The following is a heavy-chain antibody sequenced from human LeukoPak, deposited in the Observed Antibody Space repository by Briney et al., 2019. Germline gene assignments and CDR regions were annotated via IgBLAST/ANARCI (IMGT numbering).Heavy chain of an antibody. CDR1: GFTFSSYA. CDR2: ISWNSGSI. J-gene: IGHJ6*02. D-gene: IGHD1-26*01. Sequence: GGSLRLSCAASGFTFSSYAMSWVRQAPGKGLEWVSGISWNSGSIGYADSVKGRFTISRDNAKNSLYLQMNSLRAEDTALYYCAQDIYGGSYGAYYYGMDVWGQGTTVTVSS. CDR3: AQDIYGGSYGAYYYGMDV. V-gene: IGHV3-9*01.